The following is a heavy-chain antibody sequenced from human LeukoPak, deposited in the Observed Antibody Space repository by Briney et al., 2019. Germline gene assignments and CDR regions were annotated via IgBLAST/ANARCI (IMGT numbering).Heavy chain of an antibody. D-gene: IGHD1-26*01. J-gene: IGHJ4*02. Sequence: GGSLRLFCAASGFTLSHYWMHWVRQAPGKGLVWVSRINIDGSSISYADSVKGRFTISRDNAKNTLYLQMNSLRAEDTAVYYCARVFYNGTYFDSWGQGSLVTVSS. CDR2: INIDGSSI. CDR3: ARVFYNGTYFDS. V-gene: IGHV3-74*01. CDR1: GFTLSHYW.